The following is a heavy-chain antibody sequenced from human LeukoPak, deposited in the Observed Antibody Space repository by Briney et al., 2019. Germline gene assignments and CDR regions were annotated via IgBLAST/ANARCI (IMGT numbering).Heavy chain of an antibody. CDR1: GLIFSNYG. CDR2: IRHDGSNK. J-gene: IGHJ4*02. Sequence: PGGSLRLSCTTSGLIFSNYGMHWVRQAPGKGLEWVAFIRHDGSNKYYADSVKGRCTISRDNSKKTVYLQMNSLRTEDTAVYYCAKDRWLQGYFDYWGQGTLVTVSS. D-gene: IGHD5-24*01. V-gene: IGHV3-30*02. CDR3: AKDRWLQGYFDY.